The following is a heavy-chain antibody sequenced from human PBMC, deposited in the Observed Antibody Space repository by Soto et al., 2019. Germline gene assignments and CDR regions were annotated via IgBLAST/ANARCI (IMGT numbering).Heavy chain of an antibody. CDR2: IYYSGRT. Sequence: PSETLSLTCTVSGGSISSSSFHWGWIRQPPGKGLEWIGYIYYSGRTYYNPSLKSRVTISGDTSKNQFSLKLNSVTAADTAVYYCARGQSLGYYDSSGYYYVNWFDPWGQGTLVT. J-gene: IGHJ5*02. CDR1: GGSISSSSFH. CDR3: ARGQSLGYYDSSGYYYVNWFDP. V-gene: IGHV4-30-4*08. D-gene: IGHD3-22*01.